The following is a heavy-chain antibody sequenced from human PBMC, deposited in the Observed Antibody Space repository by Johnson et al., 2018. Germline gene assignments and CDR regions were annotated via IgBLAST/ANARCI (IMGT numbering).Heavy chain of an antibody. CDR3: ARHQTDVLLWFGETTRGPYYYGMDV. CDR1: GGSISSSSYY. D-gene: IGHD3-10*01. J-gene: IGHJ6*02. Sequence: QVQLQESGPGLVKPSETLSLTCTVSGGSISSSSYYWGWIRQPPGKGLEWIGSIYYRGSTYYNPSLKSRVTISVDTSKNQFSLKLSSVTAADTAVYYCARHQTDVLLWFGETTRGPYYYGMDVWGQGTTVTVSS. CDR2: IYYRGST. V-gene: IGHV4-39*01.